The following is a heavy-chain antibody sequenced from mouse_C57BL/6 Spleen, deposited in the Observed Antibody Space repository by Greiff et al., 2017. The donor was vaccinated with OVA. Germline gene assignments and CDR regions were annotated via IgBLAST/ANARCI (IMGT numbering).Heavy chain of an antibody. CDR1: GYSFTGYF. J-gene: IGHJ1*03. V-gene: IGHV1-20*01. CDR3: ARPYYGNYDWYFDV. CDR2: INPYNGDT. D-gene: IGHD2-10*01. Sequence: EVQLQQSGPELAKPGDSVKISCKASGYSFTGYFMNWVMQSHGKSLEWIGRINPYNGDTFYNQKFKGKATLTVDKSSSTAHMELRSLTSEDSAVYYCARPYYGNYDWYFDVWGTGTTVTVSS.